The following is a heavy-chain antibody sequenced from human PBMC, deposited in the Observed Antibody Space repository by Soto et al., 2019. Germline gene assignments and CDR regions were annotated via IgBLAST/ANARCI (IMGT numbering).Heavy chain of an antibody. CDR2: ISHDGSNK. CDR3: AKDLASDWYHYYYGMAV. J-gene: IGHJ6*02. V-gene: IGHV3-30*18. Sequence: QVQLVESGGGVVQPGMSLRLSCAASGFTCSSYGMHWVRQAPGKGLEGVAVISHDGSNKYYADSVKDRFTISRDNSKNTLYLQMNSLRVEHTAVYYCAKDLASDWYHYYYGMAVWGQGTTVTVSS. D-gene: IGHD6-19*01. CDR1: GFTCSSYG.